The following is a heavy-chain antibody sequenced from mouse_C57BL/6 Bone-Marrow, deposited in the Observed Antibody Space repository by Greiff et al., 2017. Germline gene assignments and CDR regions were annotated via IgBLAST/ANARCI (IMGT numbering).Heavy chain of an antibody. CDR1: GYAFSSSW. Sequence: VMLVESGPELVKPGASVKISCKASGYAFSSSWMNWVKQRPGKGLEWIGRIYPGDGDTNYNGKFKGKATLTADKSSSTAYMQLSSLTSEDSAVYFCARVYGWYAMDYWGQGTSVTVSS. J-gene: IGHJ4*01. V-gene: IGHV1-82*01. CDR3: ARVYGWYAMDY. D-gene: IGHD1-1*01. CDR2: IYPGDGDT.